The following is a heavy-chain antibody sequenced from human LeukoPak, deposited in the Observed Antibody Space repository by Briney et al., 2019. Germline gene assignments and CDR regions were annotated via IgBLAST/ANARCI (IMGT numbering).Heavy chain of an antibody. Sequence: GASVKVSCKASGYTFTSYGISWVRQAPGQGLEWMGWISAYNGNTNYAQKLQGRVTMTTDTSTSTAYMELRSLRSDDTAVYYCARFYPVYDRAPTDFWSGYYLGLGYWGQGTLVTVSS. D-gene: IGHD3-3*01. CDR2: ISAYNGNT. CDR1: GYTFTSYG. V-gene: IGHV1-18*01. J-gene: IGHJ4*02. CDR3: ARFYPVYDRAPTDFWSGYYLGLGY.